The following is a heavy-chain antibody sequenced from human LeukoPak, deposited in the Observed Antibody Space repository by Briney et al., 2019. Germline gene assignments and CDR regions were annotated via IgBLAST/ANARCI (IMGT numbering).Heavy chain of an antibody. V-gene: IGHV1-18*01. D-gene: IGHD3-10*01. J-gene: IGHJ4*02. CDR1: GYSFTSPG. CDR2: FSAYNGNT. Sequence: VASVKVSCTASGYSFTSPGISWVRQAPGQGLEWMGWFSAYNGNTNYAQKLQGRVTMTTDTSTNTAYMELRSLRSDDTAVYYCAQDYYGSGSYYNSPLGYWGQGTLVTVSS. CDR3: AQDYYGSGSYYNSPLGY.